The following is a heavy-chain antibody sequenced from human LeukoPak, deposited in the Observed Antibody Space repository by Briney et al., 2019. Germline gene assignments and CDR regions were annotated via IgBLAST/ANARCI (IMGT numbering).Heavy chain of an antibody. J-gene: IGHJ4*02. CDR1: GFTFSMFR. V-gene: IGHV3-48*02. D-gene: IGHD4-17*01. CDR2: ISSSRSNI. CDR3: AREGYGDYALDY. Sequence: PGGSLRLSCAASGFTFSMFRMNWVRQAPGKGLEWVSYISSSRSNIYYADSVKGRFTISRDNAKDSVYLQMNSVRDEDTAVYYCAREGYGDYALDYWGQGTLVTVSS.